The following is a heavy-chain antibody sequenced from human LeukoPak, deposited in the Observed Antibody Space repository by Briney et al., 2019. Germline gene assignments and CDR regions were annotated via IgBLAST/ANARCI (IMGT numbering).Heavy chain of an antibody. CDR3: ARRGVWSGYSLDP. D-gene: IGHD3-3*01. CDR1: GGSISSSSYY. J-gene: IGHJ5*02. V-gene: IGHV4-39*07. Sequence: PSETLSLTCTVSGGSISSSSYYWGWIRQPPGKGLEWIGSIYYSGSTYYNPSLKSRVTISVDTSKNQFSLKLSSVTAADTAVYYCARRGVWSGYSLDPWGQGTLVTVSS. CDR2: IYYSGST.